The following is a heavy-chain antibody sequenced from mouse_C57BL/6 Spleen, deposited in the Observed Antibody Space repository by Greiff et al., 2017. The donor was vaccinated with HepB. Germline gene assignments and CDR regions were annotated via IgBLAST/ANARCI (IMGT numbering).Heavy chain of an antibody. CDR3: ASLFITTVVAQPYWYFDV. Sequence: QVQLQQSGAELARPGASVKLSCKASGYTFTSYGISWVKQRTGQGLEWIGEIYPRSGNTYYNEKFKGKATLTADKSYSTAYMELRSLTSEDSAVYFCASLFITTVVAQPYWYFDVWGTGTTVTVSS. V-gene: IGHV1-81*01. CDR2: IYPRSGNT. CDR1: GYTFTSYG. D-gene: IGHD1-1*01. J-gene: IGHJ1*03.